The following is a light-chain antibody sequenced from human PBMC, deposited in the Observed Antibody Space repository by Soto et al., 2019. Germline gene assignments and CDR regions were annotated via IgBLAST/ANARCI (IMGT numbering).Light chain of an antibody. V-gene: IGLV2-14*03. CDR1: RGDIGGYNY. CDR2: DVY. J-gene: IGLJ1*01. Sequence: QSVLTQPASVSASPGQSITISCTGTRGDIGGYNYVSWYQQHPGKAPKLMIYDVYHRPSGVSNRFSASKSGNTASLTISGLQADDDSDSYCSSYTTITTLVFRTVTNVTV. CDR3: SSYTTITTLV.